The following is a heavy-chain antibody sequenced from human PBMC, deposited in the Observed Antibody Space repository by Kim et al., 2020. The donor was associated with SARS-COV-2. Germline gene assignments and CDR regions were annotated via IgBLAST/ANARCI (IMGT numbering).Heavy chain of an antibody. D-gene: IGHD3-10*01. CDR2: ISAYNGNT. V-gene: IGHV1-18*01. J-gene: IGHJ4*02. Sequence: ASVKVSCKASGYTFTSYGISWVRQAPGQGLEWMGWISAYNGNTNYAQKLQGRVTMTTDTSTSTAYMELRSLRSDDTAVYYCAREVENYYGSGSFYDYWGQGTLVTVSS. CDR1: GYTFTSYG. CDR3: AREVENYYGSGSFYDY.